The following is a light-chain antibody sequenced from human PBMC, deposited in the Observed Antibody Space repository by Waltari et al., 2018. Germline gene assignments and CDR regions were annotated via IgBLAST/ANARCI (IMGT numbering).Light chain of an antibody. CDR1: GSNLGAGYA. CDR3: QSYDTTLSVV. Sequence: QSVLTQPPSVSGAPGQKVTISCTGSGSNLGAGYAVHWYQQLPRPAPKLLIYGTSSRPLGVPDRFFGSTSGTSASLAITGLQAEDEADYYCQSYDTTLSVVFGGGTKLTVL. CDR2: GTS. V-gene: IGLV1-40*01. J-gene: IGLJ3*02.